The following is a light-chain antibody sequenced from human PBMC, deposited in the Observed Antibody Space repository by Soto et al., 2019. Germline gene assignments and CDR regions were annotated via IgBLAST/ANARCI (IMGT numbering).Light chain of an antibody. J-gene: IGKJ2*01. V-gene: IGKV1-33*01. CDR3: QQYDKLPYT. Sequence: DIQMTQSPSSLSASVGDRVTIPCQASQDISNSLNWYQQKPGKAPKLLIYDASNLETGVPSRFSGSGSGTDFTFTISSLQPEDIATYYCQQYDKLPYTFGQGTKLEIK. CDR1: QDISNS. CDR2: DAS.